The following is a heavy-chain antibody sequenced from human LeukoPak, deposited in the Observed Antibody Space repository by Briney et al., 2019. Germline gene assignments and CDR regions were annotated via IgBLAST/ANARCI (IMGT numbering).Heavy chain of an antibody. CDR3: ARDSLLDY. D-gene: IGHD5/OR15-5a*01. J-gene: IGHJ4*02. Sequence: ASVKVSCKASGYTFSTYALHWVRQAPRQRLEWMGWISTGNGKTKYSQKFQGSITITRDTSASTAYMELSSLRSEDTAVYYCARDSLLDYWGQGTQVTVSS. V-gene: IGHV1-3*04. CDR1: GYTFSTYA. CDR2: ISTGNGKT.